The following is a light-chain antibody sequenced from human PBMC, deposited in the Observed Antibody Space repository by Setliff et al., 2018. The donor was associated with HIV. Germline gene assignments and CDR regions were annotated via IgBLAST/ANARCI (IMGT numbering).Light chain of an antibody. CDR3: SSYTSSNSGV. Sequence: QSVLTQPASVSGSPGQSITISCTGTSSDVGSYNLVSWYQQHPGKAPKVMIYDVSNRPSGVSNRFSGSKSGNPASLTISGLQAEDEADYYCSSYTSSNSGVFGTGTKVTVL. V-gene: IGLV2-14*02. J-gene: IGLJ1*01. CDR1: SSDVGSYNL. CDR2: DVS.